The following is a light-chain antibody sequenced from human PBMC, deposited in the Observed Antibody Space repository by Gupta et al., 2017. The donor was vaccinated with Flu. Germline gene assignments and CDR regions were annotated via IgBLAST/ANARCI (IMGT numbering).Light chain of an antibody. CDR3: IQRREYPFT. CDR2: MMS. CDR1: QSLLDPADGNTY. J-gene: IGKJ3*01. V-gene: IGKV2-40*01. Sequence: TSGEAASISCRSSQSLLDPADGNTYLDWYLQKPGQSPPLVMYMMSYRASGVPDRFSGSGSGTDFTLQIRRVEAEDVGLSYCIQRREYPFTFGPGTKLEI.